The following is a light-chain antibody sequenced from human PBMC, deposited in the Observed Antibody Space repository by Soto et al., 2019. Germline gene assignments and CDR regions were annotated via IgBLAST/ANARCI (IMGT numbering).Light chain of an antibody. CDR1: QGISSY. CDR3: QQLNTFPIT. CDR2: ASS. V-gene: IGKV1-9*01. J-gene: IGKJ5*01. Sequence: DIQLTQSPSFLSASVGDRVTITCRASQGISSYLAWYQQTPGKAPKLLIYASSTLQSGVPSRFSVSGYGTEFTHTISSLQPEDFATYYCQQLNTFPITFCQGTRLDI.